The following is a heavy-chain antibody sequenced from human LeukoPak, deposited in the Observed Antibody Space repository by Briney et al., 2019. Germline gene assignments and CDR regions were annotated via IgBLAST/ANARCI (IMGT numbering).Heavy chain of an antibody. J-gene: IGHJ4*02. Sequence: SETLSLTCAVYGGSFSGYYWSWIRQPPGEGLEWIGEINHSGSTNYNPSLKSRVTISVDTSKNQFSLKLSSVTAADTAVYYCARGLVVATYFDYWGQGTLVTVSS. CDR1: GGSFSGYY. D-gene: IGHD5-12*01. CDR3: ARGLVVATYFDY. CDR2: INHSGST. V-gene: IGHV4-34*01.